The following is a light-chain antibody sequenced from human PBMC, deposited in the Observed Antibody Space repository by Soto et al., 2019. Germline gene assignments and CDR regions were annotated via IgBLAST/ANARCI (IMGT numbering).Light chain of an antibody. V-gene: IGKV3D-15*01. CDR2: DAS. J-gene: IGKJ1*01. Sequence: EIVLTQSPGTLSLSPGERATLSCRASQSVSTSQLAWYQQKPGQAPRLLIYDASNRATGIPARFSGSGSGTDFTLTISSLQSEDFAVYYCQQYNNWPRTFGQGTKVDIK. CDR1: QSVSTS. CDR3: QQYNNWPRT.